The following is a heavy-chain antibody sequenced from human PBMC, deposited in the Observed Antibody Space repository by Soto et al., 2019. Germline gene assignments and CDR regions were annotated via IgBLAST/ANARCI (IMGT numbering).Heavy chain of an antibody. CDR2: IYHSGST. CDR1: GFSISSSNW. D-gene: IGHD3-10*01. Sequence: PXETLSLTCAVAGFSISSSNWWNWVRQPPVKGLEWIGEIYHSGSTSHNPSLKSRITISVDKSKNQFSLRLSSVTAADTAMYYCASVGGDGYYYYGMDVWGHGTTVTVSS. V-gene: IGHV4-4*02. J-gene: IGHJ6*02. CDR3: ASVGGDGYYYYGMDV.